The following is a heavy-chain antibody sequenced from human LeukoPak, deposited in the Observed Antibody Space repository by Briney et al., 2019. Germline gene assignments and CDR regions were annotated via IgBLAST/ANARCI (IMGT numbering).Heavy chain of an antibody. V-gene: IGHV1-2*02. D-gene: IGHD6-13*01. J-gene: IGHJ6*03. CDR2: INPNSGGT. CDR1: GYTFTGYY. CDR3: ARGGGSSSWFRIGYYYYMDV. Sequence: ASVKVSCKASGYTFTGYYMHWVRQAPGQGLEWMGWINPNSGGTNYAQKFQGRVTMTRDTSISTAYMELSRLGSDDTALYYCARGGGSSSWFRIGYYYYMDVWGKGATVTVSS.